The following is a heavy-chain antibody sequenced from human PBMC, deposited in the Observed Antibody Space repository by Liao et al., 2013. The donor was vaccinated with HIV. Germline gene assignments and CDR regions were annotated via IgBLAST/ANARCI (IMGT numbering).Heavy chain of an antibody. J-gene: IGHJ4*02. D-gene: IGHD1-1*01. CDR3: ARGPGHFDS. Sequence: QVEPQESGPRLMKPSETLSLMCSVSGGSMSGYYWSWIRQTAGKGLECLGRMSARGSTHYNPSLKKELKMSVDMSKNQISLNLYSVTAADTAVYYCARGPGHFDSWGQGTLVTVSS. V-gene: IGHV4-4*07. CDR2: MSARGST. CDR1: GGSMSGYY.